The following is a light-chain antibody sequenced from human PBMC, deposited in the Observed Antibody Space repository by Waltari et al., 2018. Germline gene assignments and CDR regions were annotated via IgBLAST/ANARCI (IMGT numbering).Light chain of an antibody. CDR1: QGIGND. Sequence: DIQMTQSPYAISASLGDTVTITCQASQGIGNDLNWYQQKPGKGPKLLIYRTSSLRSGVPFRFSGSGSGTDFTLTSSSLQPEDVATYYCQQGYSYPYSFGQGTKVEIK. CDR3: QQGYSYPYS. CDR2: RTS. J-gene: IGKJ2*03. V-gene: IGKV1-17*01.